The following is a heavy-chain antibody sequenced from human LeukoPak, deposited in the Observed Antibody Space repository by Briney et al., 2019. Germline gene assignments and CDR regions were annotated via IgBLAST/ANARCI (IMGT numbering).Heavy chain of an antibody. J-gene: IGHJ6*02. V-gene: IGHV4-59*01. CDR1: GGSISSYY. CDR3: ARDTSLDPLKTHSDLRLGELSSYYYYYGMDV. D-gene: IGHD3-16*02. Sequence: SETLSLTCTVSGGSISSYYWSWIRQPPGKGLEWIGYIYYSGSTNYNPSLKSRVTISVDTPKNQFSLKLSSVTAADTAVYYCARDTSLDPLKTHSDLRLGELSSYYYYYGMDVWGQGTTVTVSS. CDR2: IYYSGST.